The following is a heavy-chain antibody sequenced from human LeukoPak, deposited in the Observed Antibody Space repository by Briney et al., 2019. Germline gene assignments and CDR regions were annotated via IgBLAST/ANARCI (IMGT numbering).Heavy chain of an antibody. J-gene: IGHJ6*03. CDR1: GFTFSSYW. D-gene: IGHD3-10*01. CDR3: ARDRGNYMDV. V-gene: IGHV3-7*01. CDR2: IKQDGSEK. Sequence: SGGSLRLSCAAPGFTFSSYWMSWVRQAPGKGLEWVANIKQDGSEKYYVDSVKGRFTISRDNAKNSLYLQMNSLRAEDTAVYYCARDRGNYMDVWGKGTTVTVSS.